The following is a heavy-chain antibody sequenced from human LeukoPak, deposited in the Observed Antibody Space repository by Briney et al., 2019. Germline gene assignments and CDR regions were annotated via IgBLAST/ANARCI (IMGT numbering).Heavy chain of an antibody. CDR3: ARDSAVSGYYYYGMDV. D-gene: IGHD6-19*01. CDR2: IYYSGRV. CDR1: GGSVSSYY. Sequence: SETLSLTCTVSGGSVSSYYWSWIRQPPGNGLEWIGYIYYSGRVNYNPSLKSRVTISVDTSKNQFSLKLSSVTAADTAVYYCARDSAVSGYYYYGMDVWGQGTTVTVSS. V-gene: IGHV4-59*02. J-gene: IGHJ6*02.